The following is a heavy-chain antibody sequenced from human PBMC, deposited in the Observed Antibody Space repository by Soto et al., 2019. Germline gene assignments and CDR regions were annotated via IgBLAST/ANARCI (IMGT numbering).Heavy chain of an antibody. CDR3: AGGTRVTTGFDS. CDR2: TSSSGTTI. CDR1: GFTFSNYY. J-gene: IGHJ4*02. D-gene: IGHD4-17*01. Sequence: QVQLVESGGGLVKPGGSLRLSCAASGFTFSNYYMTWIRQAPGKGLEWVSYTSSSGTTIYYGDSVKGRFTISRDNVENSVYLQMNSLRAEDTAVYYCAGGTRVTTGFDSWGQGTLVNVSS. V-gene: IGHV3-11*01.